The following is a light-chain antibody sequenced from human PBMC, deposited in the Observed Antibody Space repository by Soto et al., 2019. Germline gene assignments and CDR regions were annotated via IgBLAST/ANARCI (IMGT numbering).Light chain of an antibody. CDR2: GAS. V-gene: IGKV3-20*01. J-gene: IGKJ3*01. Sequence: EIVLTQSPGTLSLSPGERATLSCRASQSVSSSYLAWYQQKPGQAPRLLIYGASSRATGIPDRFSGSGSGTDFTLTISRLEPEDFAVYSGQQYGSSPLFTFGPGTKVDIK. CDR3: QQYGSSPLFT. CDR1: QSVSSSY.